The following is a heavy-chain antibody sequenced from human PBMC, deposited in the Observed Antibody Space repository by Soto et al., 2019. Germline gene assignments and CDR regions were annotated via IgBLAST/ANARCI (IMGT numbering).Heavy chain of an antibody. Sequence: GGSLRLSCAASGVTFSSYEMNWVRQAPGKGLEWDSYISSSGSTIYYADSVKGRFTISRDNAKNSLYLQMNSLRAEDTAVYYCARDSVAGLYYYYGMDVWGQGTTVTVSS. D-gene: IGHD6-19*01. CDR1: GVTFSSYE. J-gene: IGHJ6*02. CDR2: ISSSGSTI. V-gene: IGHV3-48*03. CDR3: ARDSVAGLYYYYGMDV.